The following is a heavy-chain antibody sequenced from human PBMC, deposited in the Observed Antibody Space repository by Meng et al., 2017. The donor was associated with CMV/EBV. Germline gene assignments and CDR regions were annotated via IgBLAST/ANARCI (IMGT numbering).Heavy chain of an antibody. CDR3: ARSDCSSTSCYWFDP. V-gene: IGHV5-51*01. J-gene: IGHJ5*02. D-gene: IGHD2-2*01. Sequence: GESLKISCKGSGYSFTSYWIGWVRQMPGKGLEWVWIIHPGDSDTRYSPSFQGQVTISADKSISTAYLQWSSLKASDTAMYYCARSDCSSTSCYWFDPWGQGTLVTVSS. CDR2: IHPGDSDT. CDR1: GYSFTSYW.